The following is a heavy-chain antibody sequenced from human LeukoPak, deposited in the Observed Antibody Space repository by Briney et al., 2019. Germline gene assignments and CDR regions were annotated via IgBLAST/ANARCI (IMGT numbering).Heavy chain of an antibody. CDR1: GGFLRGYH. CDR3: ARRPDGFDI. CDR2: INNSGGT. Sequence: SETLSLTCGVYGGFLRGYHWSWLRQPPGKGLEWIGDINNSGGTNYNPSLKSRVTISVDTSKNQFSLNLNFVTAADTAMYYCARRPDGFDIWGQGTMVTVSS. V-gene: IGHV4-34*01. J-gene: IGHJ3*02.